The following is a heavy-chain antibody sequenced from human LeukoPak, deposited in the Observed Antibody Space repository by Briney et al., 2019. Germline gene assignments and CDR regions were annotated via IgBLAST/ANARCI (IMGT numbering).Heavy chain of an antibody. CDR1: GFTFSSYA. J-gene: IGHJ4*02. CDR3: ARGYCSGGSCYDY. CDR2: ISYDGSNK. V-gene: IGHV3-30-3*01. Sequence: GGSLRLSCAASGFTFSSYAMHWVRQAPGKGLEWVALISYDGSNKYYADPVKGRFTISRDNSKNTLYLQMNSLRAEDTAVYYCARGYCSGGSCYDYWGQGTLVTVSS. D-gene: IGHD2-15*01.